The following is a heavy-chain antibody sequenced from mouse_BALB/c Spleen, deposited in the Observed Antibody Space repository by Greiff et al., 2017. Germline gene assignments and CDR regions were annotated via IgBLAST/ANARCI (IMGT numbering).Heavy chain of an antibody. CDR1: GFTFSNYW. V-gene: IGHV6-6*02. CDR3: TSDMDY. CDR2: IRLKSNNYAT. Sequence: EVQLVESGGGLVQPGGSMKLSCVASGFTFSNYWMNWVRQSPEKGLEWVAEIRLKSNNYATHYAESVKGRFTISTDDSKSSVYLQMNNLRAEDTGIYYCTSDMDYWGQGTSVTVSS. J-gene: IGHJ4*01.